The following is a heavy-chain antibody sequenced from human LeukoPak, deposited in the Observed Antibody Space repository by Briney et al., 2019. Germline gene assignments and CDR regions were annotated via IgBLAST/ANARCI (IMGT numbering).Heavy chain of an antibody. CDR3: ARQSCTNGVCYPPYC. J-gene: IGHJ4*02. CDR1: GGSISSYY. V-gene: IGHV4-59*12. Sequence: KSSETLSLTCTVSGGSISSYYWSWIRQPPGKGLGWIGYIYYSGSTNYNPSLKSRVTISVDTSKNQFSLKLSSVTAADTAVYYCARQSCTNGVCYPPYCWGQGTLVTVSS. CDR2: IYYSGST. D-gene: IGHD2-8*01.